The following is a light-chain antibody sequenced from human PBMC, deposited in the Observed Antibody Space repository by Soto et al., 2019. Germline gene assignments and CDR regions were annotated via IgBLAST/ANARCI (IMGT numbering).Light chain of an antibody. CDR3: AAWDDSLSGWV. Sequence: QSVLTQPPSASGTHGQRVTISCSGSSSNIGSNSVYWYQQLPGTSPKLLIYRNNQRPSGVPDRFSGSKSGTSASLAISGLRSEDEADYYCAAWDDSLSGWVFGGGTKVTVL. V-gene: IGLV1-47*01. J-gene: IGLJ3*02. CDR2: RNN. CDR1: SSNIGSNS.